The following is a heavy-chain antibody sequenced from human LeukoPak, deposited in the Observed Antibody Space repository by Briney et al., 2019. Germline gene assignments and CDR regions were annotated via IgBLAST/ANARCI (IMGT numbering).Heavy chain of an antibody. V-gene: IGHV3-33*01. J-gene: IGHJ5*02. Sequence: PGGSLRLSCAASGFTLSSSGMHWVRQAPGKGLEGVAVMWYDGSNKYYADSVKRRFTISRDTSKNTLFLEMTSLTAAATAVYHCAREAMALHGFAPWGQGTLVTVSS. CDR2: MWYDGSNK. CDR1: GFTLSSSG. CDR3: AREAMALHGFAP. D-gene: IGHD1-7*01.